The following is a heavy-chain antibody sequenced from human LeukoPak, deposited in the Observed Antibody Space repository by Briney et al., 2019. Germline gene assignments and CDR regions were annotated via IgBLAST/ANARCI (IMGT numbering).Heavy chain of an antibody. CDR3: AREISVAGAYYYYGMDV. V-gene: IGHV3-48*03. CDR2: ISSSGSTM. CDR1: GFTFSSYE. Sequence: GGSLRLSCEASGFTFSSYEMNWVRQAPGQGLEWVSYISSSGSTMYYADSVKGRFTISRDNAKKSLYLQMNSLRAEDTAVYYCAREISVAGAYYYYGMDVWGKGTTVTVSS. D-gene: IGHD6-19*01. J-gene: IGHJ6*04.